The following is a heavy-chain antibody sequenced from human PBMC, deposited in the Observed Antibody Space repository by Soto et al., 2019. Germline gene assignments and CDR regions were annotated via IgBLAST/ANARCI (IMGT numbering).Heavy chain of an antibody. D-gene: IGHD6-19*01. CDR1: GFTFSSYW. V-gene: IGHV3-7*05. Sequence: EVQLVESGGGLVQPGGSLRLSCAASGFTFSSYWMTWVRQPPGKALEWLANIKHDGSESNYVDSVKGRFTISRDNAENSVYLQMNSLRVEDTAVYYCTQGSGWSYYWGRGTLVTVSS. CDR2: IKHDGSES. J-gene: IGHJ4*02. CDR3: TQGSGWSYY.